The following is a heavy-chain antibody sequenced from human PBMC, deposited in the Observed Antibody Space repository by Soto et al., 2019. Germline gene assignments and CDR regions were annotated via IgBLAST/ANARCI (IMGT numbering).Heavy chain of an antibody. CDR1: GFTVTSNG. J-gene: IGHJ6*02. CDR2: ISPNGQGI. CDR3: ARDFWRNGVCLDV. Sequence: PGGSLRLSCGVSGFTVTSNGVSWVRQAPGKGLEWVSAISPNGQGIWYADSVKGRFTISRDNAKNTLYLQMNSLRAEDTAVFYCARDFWRNGVCLDVWGQGTTVTVSS. D-gene: IGHD2-8*01. V-gene: IGHV3-21*01.